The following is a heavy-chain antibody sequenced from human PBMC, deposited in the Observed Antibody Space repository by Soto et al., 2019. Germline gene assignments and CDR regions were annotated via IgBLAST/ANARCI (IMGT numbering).Heavy chain of an antibody. CDR2: ISAYNGNT. CDR1: GYTFTSYG. D-gene: IGHD3-22*01. J-gene: IGHJ1*01. CDR3: ARGWGSSGPLPYGYFQH. V-gene: IGHV1-18*01. Sequence: QVQLVQSGAEVKKPGASVKVSCKASGYTFTSYGISWVRQAPGQGLEWMGWISAYNGNTNYAQKRQGRVTMTTDTSXSXXYMELRSLRSDDTAVYYCARGWGSSGPLPYGYFQHWGQGTLVTVSS.